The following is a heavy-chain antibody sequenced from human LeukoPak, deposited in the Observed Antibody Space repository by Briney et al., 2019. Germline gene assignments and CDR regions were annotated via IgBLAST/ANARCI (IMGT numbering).Heavy chain of an antibody. J-gene: IGHJ4*02. CDR2: ISANKGDT. V-gene: IGHV1-18*01. D-gene: IGHD4-17*01. CDR1: GYTFISYG. Sequence: ASVKVSCKTSGYTFISYGISWLRQAPGQGIEWMGWISANKGDTEYAQKFQGRVTITADKSTTTAYMELSSLTSEDTAIYYCAKPNDYGDYYFDYWGQGPLVTVPS. CDR3: AKPNDYGDYYFDY.